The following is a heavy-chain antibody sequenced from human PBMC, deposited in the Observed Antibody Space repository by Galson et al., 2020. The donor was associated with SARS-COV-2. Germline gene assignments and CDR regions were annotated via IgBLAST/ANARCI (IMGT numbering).Heavy chain of an antibody. CDR2: ISYDGRNK. CDR3: ARDGDYDIWSGYYGNFDY. D-gene: IGHD3-3*01. V-gene: IGHV3-30*04. CDR1: GLTFSTSA. Sequence: GGSLRLSCAASGLTFSTSAMHWVRQAPGKGLEWLAVISYDGRNKFYADSVKGRFTISRDNSKDTLYLQMNSLRVEDTAVYYCARDGDYDIWSGYYGNFDYWGQGTLVTVSS. J-gene: IGHJ4*02.